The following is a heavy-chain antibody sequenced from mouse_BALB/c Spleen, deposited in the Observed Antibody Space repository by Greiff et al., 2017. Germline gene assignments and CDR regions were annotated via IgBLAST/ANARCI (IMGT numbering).Heavy chain of an antibody. CDR2: ILPGSGST. CDR1: GYTFSSYW. Sequence: VKLQESGAELMKPGASVKISCKATGYTFSSYWIEWVKQRPGHGLEWIGEILPGSGSTNYNEKFKGKATFTADTSSNTAYMQLSSLTSEDSAVYYCAREVYYGSSPFDYWGQGTTLTVSS. V-gene: IGHV1-9*01. J-gene: IGHJ2*01. D-gene: IGHD1-1*01. CDR3: AREVYYGSSPFDY.